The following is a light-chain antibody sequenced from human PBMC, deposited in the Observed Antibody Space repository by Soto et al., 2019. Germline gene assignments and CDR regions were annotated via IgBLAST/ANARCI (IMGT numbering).Light chain of an antibody. V-gene: IGLV2-8*01. CDR2: EVS. CDR3: SSYAGSYSFV. CDR1: SSEVGSFNS. Sequence: QSVLTQPPSASGSPGQSVTISCTGTSSEVGSFNSVSWYQQHPGKAPKLMISEVSKRPSGVPDRFSGSKSGNTASLTVSGLQAEDEADYYCSSYAGSYSFVFGTGTKVTVL. J-gene: IGLJ1*01.